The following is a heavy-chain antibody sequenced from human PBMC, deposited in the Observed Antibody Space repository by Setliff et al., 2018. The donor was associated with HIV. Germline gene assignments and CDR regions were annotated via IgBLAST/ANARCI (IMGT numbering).Heavy chain of an antibody. D-gene: IGHD2-21*01. V-gene: IGHV3-15*07. CDR2: IKSRTHGGTT. Sequence: LRLSCTASGFTVSDAWIHWVRQAPGKGLEWVGRIKSRTHGGTTDYAAPVKGRFTISRDDSKNTVYLQMHGLKIEDTALYYCATDVPYSGGALNNWGQGTVVTVSS. CDR3: ATDVPYSGGALNN. CDR1: GFTVSDAW. J-gene: IGHJ3*02.